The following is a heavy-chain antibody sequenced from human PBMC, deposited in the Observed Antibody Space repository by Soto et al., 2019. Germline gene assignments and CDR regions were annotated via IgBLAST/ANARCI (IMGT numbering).Heavy chain of an antibody. D-gene: IGHD1-1*01. J-gene: IGHJ4*02. Sequence: QVHLVQSGAEVKKPGASVKVSCQGSGSAFPTYGITWVRQAPGQGLEWMGWISAHNGNTNYAQKLQGRVTVTRDTSTSTAYMELRSLRYDDTAVYYCARGRYGDYWGQGALVTVSS. CDR1: GSAFPTYG. CDR3: ARGRYGDY. CDR2: ISAHNGNT. V-gene: IGHV1-18*01.